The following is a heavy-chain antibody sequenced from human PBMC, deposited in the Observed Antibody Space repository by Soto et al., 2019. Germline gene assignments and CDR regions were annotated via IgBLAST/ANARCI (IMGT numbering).Heavy chain of an antibody. CDR3: ARGRILASIHDAFEM. V-gene: IGHV1-18*01. Sequence: ASVKVSCKASGYPFTSYGISWVRQAPGQGLEWVAWISAYNGKRDTAQKFQGRVTMTLDTSTDTAHMDLGDLTSADTAVYFCARGRILASIHDAFEMWGQGTKVTVPS. CDR2: ISAYNGKR. CDR1: GYPFTSYG. J-gene: IGHJ3*02. D-gene: IGHD5-12*01.